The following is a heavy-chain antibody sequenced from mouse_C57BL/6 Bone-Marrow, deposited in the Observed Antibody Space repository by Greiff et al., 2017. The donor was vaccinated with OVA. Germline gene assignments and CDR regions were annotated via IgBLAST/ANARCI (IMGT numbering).Heavy chain of an antibody. D-gene: IGHD1-2*01. J-gene: IGHJ1*03. Sequence: EVMLVESGGGLVQSGRSLRLSCATSGFTFSDFYMEWVRQAPGKGLEWIAASRNKANDYTTEYSASVKGRFIVSRDTSQSILYLQMNALRAEDTAIYYCARDASRLPYWYFDVWGTGTTVTVSS. CDR2: SRNKANDYTT. V-gene: IGHV7-1*01. CDR1: GFTFSDFY. CDR3: ARDASRLPYWYFDV.